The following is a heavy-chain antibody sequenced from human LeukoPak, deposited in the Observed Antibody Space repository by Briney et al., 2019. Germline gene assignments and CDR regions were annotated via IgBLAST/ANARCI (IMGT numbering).Heavy chain of an antibody. CDR3: AKEVERTGYSYGGGPFDY. J-gene: IGHJ4*02. D-gene: IGHD5-18*01. CDR2: ISGSGGST. CDR1: GFTFSSYA. Sequence: PGGSLRLSCAASGFTFSSYAMSWVRQAPGKGLEWVSAISGSGGSTYYADSVKGRFTISRDNSKNTLYLQMNSLRAEDTAVYYCAKEVERTGYSYGGGPFDYWGQGTLVTVSS. V-gene: IGHV3-23*01.